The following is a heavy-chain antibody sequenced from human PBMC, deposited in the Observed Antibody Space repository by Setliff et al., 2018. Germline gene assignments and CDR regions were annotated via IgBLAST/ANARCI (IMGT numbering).Heavy chain of an antibody. CDR2: VSGGGDYT. V-gene: IGHV3-23*01. J-gene: IGHJ4*02. D-gene: IGHD1-1*01. CDR1: GFIFKNHA. CDR3: SKAALDLEFDS. Sequence: GGSLRLSCEASGFIFKNHALTWVRQVPGKGLEWVSAVSGGGDYTYYADSVKGRFTISRDNSKNTVYLHIKSLRADDTAVYFCSKAALDLEFDSWGQGTLVTVSS.